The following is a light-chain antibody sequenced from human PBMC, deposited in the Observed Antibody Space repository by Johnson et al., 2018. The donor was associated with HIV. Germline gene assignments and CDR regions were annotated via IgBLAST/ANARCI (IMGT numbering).Light chain of an antibody. J-gene: IGLJ1*01. V-gene: IGLV1-51*02. Sequence: QSVLTQPPSVSAAPGQKVTISCSGSSSNIGNNYVSWYQQLPGTAPKFLIYENNKRPSGIPDRFSGSKSGTSATLAITGLQTGDEADYYCGTWDTSLSVYVFGTGTKVTVL. CDR1: SSNIGNNY. CDR3: GTWDTSLSVYV. CDR2: ENN.